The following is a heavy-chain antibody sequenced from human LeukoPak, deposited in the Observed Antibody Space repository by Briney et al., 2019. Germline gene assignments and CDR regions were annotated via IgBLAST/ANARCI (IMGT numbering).Heavy chain of an antibody. CDR3: ARDRGSYSHDY. CDR2: IIPIFGTA. V-gene: IGHV1-69*05. CDR1: GGTFSSYA. D-gene: IGHD1-26*01. J-gene: IGHJ4*02. Sequence: ASVKVSCKASGGTFSSYAISWVRQAPGQGLEWMGGIIPIFGTANYAQKLQGRVTMTTDTSTSTAYMELRSLRSDDTAVYYCARDRGSYSHDYWGQGTLVTVSS.